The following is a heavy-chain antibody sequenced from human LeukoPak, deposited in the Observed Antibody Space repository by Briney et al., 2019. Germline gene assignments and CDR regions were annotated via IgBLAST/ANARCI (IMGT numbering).Heavy chain of an antibody. D-gene: IGHD3-10*01. J-gene: IGHJ6*03. Sequence: PSETLSLTCAVYGGSFSGYYWSWIRHPPGKGLEWIGEINHSGSTDYNPSLKSRVTISVDTSKNQFSLKLTSVTAADTAVYYCASMGYYYYMDVWGKGTTVTVSS. V-gene: IGHV4-34*01. CDR3: ASMGYYYYMDV. CDR1: GGSFSGYY. CDR2: INHSGST.